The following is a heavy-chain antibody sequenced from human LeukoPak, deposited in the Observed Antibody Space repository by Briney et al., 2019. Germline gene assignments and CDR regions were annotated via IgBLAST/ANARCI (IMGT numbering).Heavy chain of an antibody. CDR2: IKQDGSEK. Sequence: GGFLRLSCAASGFTFSSYWMSWVRQAPGKGLEWVANIKQDGSEKYYVDSVKGRFTISRDNAKNSLYLQMNSLRAEDTAVYYCARGLWFGELSEYYFDYWGQGTLVTVSS. CDR1: GFTFSSYW. V-gene: IGHV3-7*01. J-gene: IGHJ4*02. D-gene: IGHD3-10*01. CDR3: ARGLWFGELSEYYFDY.